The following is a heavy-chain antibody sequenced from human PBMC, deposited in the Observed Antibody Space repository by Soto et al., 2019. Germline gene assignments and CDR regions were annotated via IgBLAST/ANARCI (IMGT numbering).Heavy chain of an antibody. V-gene: IGHV2-26*01. Sequence: QVTLKESGPVLVKPPETLTLTCTVSGFSLSNARMSVSWIRQPPGKALEWLAHIFSNDAKSYSASLKNRLTISKDTSKGQVVLTLTNMDPVDTATYYWARIRGWGWLGPNDYWGQGTRVTVSS. D-gene: IGHD3-10*01. CDR2: IFSNDAK. J-gene: IGHJ4*02. CDR1: GFSLSNARMS. CDR3: ARIRGWGWLGPNDY.